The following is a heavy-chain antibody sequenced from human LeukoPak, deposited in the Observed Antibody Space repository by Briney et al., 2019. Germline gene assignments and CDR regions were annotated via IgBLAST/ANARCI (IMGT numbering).Heavy chain of an antibody. CDR3: ARHNLWFGEFDYIDY. D-gene: IGHD3-10*01. J-gene: IGHJ4*02. CDR2: INTNTGNP. V-gene: IGHV7-4-1*02. Sequence: ASVKVSCKASGYTFTSYAMNWVRQAPGQGLEWMGWINTNTGNPTYAQGFTGRFVFSLDTSVSTAYLQISSLKAEDTAVYYCARHNLWFGEFDYIDYWGQGTLVTVSS. CDR1: GYTFTSYA.